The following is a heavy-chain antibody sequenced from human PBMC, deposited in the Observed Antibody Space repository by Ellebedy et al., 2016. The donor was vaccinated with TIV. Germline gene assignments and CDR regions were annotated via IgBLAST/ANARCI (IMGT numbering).Heavy chain of an antibody. CDR2: ISTYSGNT. Sequence: AASVKVSCKTSGYTFSRHGLNWVRQAPGQGLEWMGWISTYSGNTKYAQKFQGRVTMTTDTSTGTAYMELRSLTSDDTAVYYCAREADSDALDIWGQGTMAIVSS. J-gene: IGHJ3*02. V-gene: IGHV1-18*01. CDR1: GYTFSRHG. CDR3: AREADSDALDI. D-gene: IGHD2-15*01.